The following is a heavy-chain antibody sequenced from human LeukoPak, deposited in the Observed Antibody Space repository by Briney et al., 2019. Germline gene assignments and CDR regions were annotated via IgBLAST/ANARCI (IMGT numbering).Heavy chain of an antibody. D-gene: IGHD3-10*01. CDR3: ARGLLLWFGDSSRFDP. CDR2: IYYSGST. CDR1: GGSISSSSYY. V-gene: IGHV4-39*07. Sequence: KASETLSLTCTVSGGSISSSSYYWGWIRQPPGKGLEWIGSIYYSGSTYYNPSLKSRVTISVDTSKNQFSLKLSSVTAADTAVYYCARGLLLWFGDSSRFDPWGQGTLVTVSS. J-gene: IGHJ5*02.